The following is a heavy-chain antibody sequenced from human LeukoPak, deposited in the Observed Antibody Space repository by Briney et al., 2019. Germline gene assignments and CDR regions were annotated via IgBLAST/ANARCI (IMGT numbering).Heavy chain of an antibody. V-gene: IGHV3-23*01. CDR3: AKDRNFGSGSYDS. J-gene: IGHJ4*02. CDR2: LSTSGGST. Sequence: GGSLRLSCSASGFTFSTYAMSWVRQAPGEGLVWVSALSTSGGSTFYADSVRGRFTISRDNSRDTLYLQMNSLRAEDTAVYYCAKDRNFGSGSYDSWGQGTLVTVSS. CDR1: GFTFSTYA. D-gene: IGHD3-10*01.